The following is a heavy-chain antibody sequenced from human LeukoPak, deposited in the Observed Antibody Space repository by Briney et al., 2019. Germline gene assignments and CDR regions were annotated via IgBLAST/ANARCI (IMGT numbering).Heavy chain of an antibody. CDR1: GGSFSGYY. J-gene: IGHJ6*02. CDR2: INHSGST. D-gene: IGHD1-20*01. Sequence: SETLSLTCAVYGGSFSGYYWSWIRQPPGKGLEWIGEINHSGSTNYNPSLKSRVTISVDTSKNQFSLKLSSVTAADTAVYYCARSRTLKLTGSPYYYYGMDVWGQGTTVTVSS. V-gene: IGHV4-34*01. CDR3: ARSRTLKLTGSPYYYYGMDV.